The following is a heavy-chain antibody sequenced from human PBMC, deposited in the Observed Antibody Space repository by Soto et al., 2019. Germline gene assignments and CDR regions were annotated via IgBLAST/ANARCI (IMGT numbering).Heavy chain of an antibody. J-gene: IGHJ4*02. CDR3: ASGYYYDFDY. CDR2: IYHGGST. CDR1: GGSISSGGYS. V-gene: IGHV4-30-2*01. D-gene: IGHD3-22*01. Sequence: SETLSLTCAVSGGSISSGGYSWSWIRQPPGKGLEWIGYIYHGGSTYYNPSLKGRVTISVDRSKNQFSLKLSSVTAADTAVYYCASGYYYDFDYWGQGTLVTVSS.